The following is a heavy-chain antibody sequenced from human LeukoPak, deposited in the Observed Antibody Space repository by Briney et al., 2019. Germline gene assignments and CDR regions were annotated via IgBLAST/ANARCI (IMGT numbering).Heavy chain of an antibody. CDR3: ARENDITMIVVEMIDAFDI. V-gene: IGHV1-2*06. CDR1: GYTFTGYY. Sequence: GASVKVSCKASGYTFTGYYMHWVRLAPGQGLEWMGRINPNSGGTNYAQKFQGRVTMTRDTSISTAYMELSRLRSDDTAVYYCARENDITMIVVEMIDAFDIWGQGTMVTVSS. D-gene: IGHD3-22*01. J-gene: IGHJ3*02. CDR2: INPNSGGT.